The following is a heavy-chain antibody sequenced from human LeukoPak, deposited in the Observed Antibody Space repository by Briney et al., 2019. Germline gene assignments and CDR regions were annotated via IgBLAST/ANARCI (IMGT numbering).Heavy chain of an antibody. V-gene: IGHV1-2*02. Sequence: GASVKVSSKASGYTFTGYYMRWVRQAPGQGLEWMGWINPNSGGTNYAQKFQGRDTMTRDTSISTAYMELSRLRSDDTAVYYCARDVAGGLFDYWGQGTLVTVSS. J-gene: IGHJ4*02. CDR1: GYTFTGYY. CDR3: ARDVAGGLFDY. CDR2: INPNSGGT. D-gene: IGHD3-16*01.